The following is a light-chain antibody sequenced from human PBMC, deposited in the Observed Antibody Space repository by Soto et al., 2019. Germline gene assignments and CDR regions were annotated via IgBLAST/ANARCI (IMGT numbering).Light chain of an antibody. Sequence: DIQMTQSPSSVSASVGDRFTIACRASQGINSYLAWYQQKPGKAPKLLIYAASTLQSGVPSRFSGSGSGTDFTLAISSLQPDDFATYYCQQLNSYPITFGQGTRLEI. CDR1: QGINSY. V-gene: IGKV1-9*01. CDR2: AAS. J-gene: IGKJ5*01. CDR3: QQLNSYPIT.